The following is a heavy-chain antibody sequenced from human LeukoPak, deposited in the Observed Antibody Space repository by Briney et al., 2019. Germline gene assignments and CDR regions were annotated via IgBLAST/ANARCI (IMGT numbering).Heavy chain of an antibody. CDR3: ARGTYRPQPIDY. J-gene: IGHJ4*02. Sequence: ASVKVSCKASGYTFTDHYVHWVRQAPGQGLEWMGWINPDSGVTNYAQKFQGTVTMTRDTSISTAYVELSRLRSDDTAVYYCARGTYRPQPIDYWGQGTLVTVSS. CDR1: GYTFTDHY. V-gene: IGHV1-2*02. D-gene: IGHD1-14*01. CDR2: INPDSGVT.